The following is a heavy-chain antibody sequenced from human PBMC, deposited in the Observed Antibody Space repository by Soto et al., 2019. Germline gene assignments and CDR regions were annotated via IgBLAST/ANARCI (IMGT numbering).Heavy chain of an antibody. J-gene: IGHJ4*02. D-gene: IGHD2-15*01. CDR1: GYTFTSYG. V-gene: IGHV1-18*01. CDR3: ARGKYGGNY. Sequence: GASVKVSCKASGYTFTSYGITWVRQAPGQGLAWMGWISAYNGNTNYAQRFQGRVTMSTDTSTNTAYMELRSLRSDDTGFYYCARGKYGGNYWGQGPLVTVS. CDR2: ISAYNGNT.